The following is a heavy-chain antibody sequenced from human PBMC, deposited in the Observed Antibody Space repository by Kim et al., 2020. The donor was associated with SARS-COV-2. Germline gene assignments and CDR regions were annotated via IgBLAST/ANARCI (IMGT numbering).Heavy chain of an antibody. CDR1: GGSFSGYY. CDR3: ARGGDSSSWYWEVWYYYYGMDV. J-gene: IGHJ6*02. V-gene: IGHV4-34*01. Sequence: SETLSLTCAVYGGSFSGYYWSWIRQPPGKGLEWIGEINHSGSTNYNPSLKSRVTISVDTSKNQFSLKLSSVTAADTAVYYCARGGDSSSWYWEVWYYYYGMDVWGQGTTVTVSS. D-gene: IGHD6-13*01. CDR2: INHSGST.